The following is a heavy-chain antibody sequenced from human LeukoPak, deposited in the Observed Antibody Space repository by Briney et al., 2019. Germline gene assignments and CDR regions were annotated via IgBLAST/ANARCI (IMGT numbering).Heavy chain of an antibody. CDR3: ARDRHQGAFDM. D-gene: IGHD2-2*01. J-gene: IGHJ3*02. CDR2: IYSGGTT. V-gene: IGHV3-23*03. Sequence: GGSLRLSCAASGFTFGNSAMSWVRQAPGQGLESVSLIYSGGTTLYADSVKGRFTISRDNSKNTLYLQMNSLRAEDTAVYYCARDRHQGAFDMWGQGTMVIVSS. CDR1: GFTFGNSA.